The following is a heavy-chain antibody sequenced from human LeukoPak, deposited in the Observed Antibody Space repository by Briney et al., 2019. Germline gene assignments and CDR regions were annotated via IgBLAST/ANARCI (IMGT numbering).Heavy chain of an antibody. D-gene: IGHD3-3*01. CDR2: ISTSSSYI. Sequence: GGTLRLSCAAPGLTFSSYSMNWVRQAPGHGLEWVSSISTSSSYIYYADSVKGRFTISRDNTKQSPYLQINSLGAEDTAVYYCARHERGHFGWGQGTLVAVSS. V-gene: IGHV3-21*01. J-gene: IGHJ4*02. CDR3: ARHERGHFG. CDR1: GLTFSSYS.